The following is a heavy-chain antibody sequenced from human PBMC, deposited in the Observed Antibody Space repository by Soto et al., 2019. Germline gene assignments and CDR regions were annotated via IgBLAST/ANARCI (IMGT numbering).Heavy chain of an antibody. V-gene: IGHV1-24*01. D-gene: IGHD4-17*01. Sequence: VASVKVSCKVSGYTLTELSMHWVRQAPGKGLEWMGGFDPEDGETIYAQKFQGRVTMTEDTSTDTAYMELSSLRSEDTAVYYCATEGESENYGGNSRPPGFDYWGQGTLVTVSS. CDR3: ATEGESENYGGNSRPPGFDY. CDR2: FDPEDGET. J-gene: IGHJ4*02. CDR1: GYTLTELS.